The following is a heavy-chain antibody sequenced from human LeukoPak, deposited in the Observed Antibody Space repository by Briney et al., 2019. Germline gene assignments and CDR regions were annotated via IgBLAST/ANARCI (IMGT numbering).Heavy chain of an antibody. CDR3: ARHYYYDSSGYRRIANTPLDY. CDR1: GGSISSYY. D-gene: IGHD3-22*01. V-gene: IGHV4-39*01. Sequence: SETLSLTCTVSGGSISSYYWGWIRQPPGKGLEWIGSIYYSGSTYYNPSLKSRVTISVDTSKNQFSLKLSSVTAADTAVYYCARHYYYDSSGYRRIANTPLDYWGQGTLVTVSS. CDR2: IYYSGST. J-gene: IGHJ4*02.